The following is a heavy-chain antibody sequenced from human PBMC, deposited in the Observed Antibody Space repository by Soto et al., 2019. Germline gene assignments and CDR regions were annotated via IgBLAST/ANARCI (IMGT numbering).Heavy chain of an antibody. D-gene: IGHD4-17*01. Sequence: GGSLRLSCTASGFTFSNYAMNWVRQAPGKGLEWVSVVGGSGGYAYYADSVEGRFTISRDNSKNTVYLQMNSLGAEDMAIYYCARRSHGDYSYWGQGTLVTVSS. CDR1: GFTFSNYA. CDR3: ARRSHGDYSY. V-gene: IGHV3-23*01. CDR2: VGGSGGYA. J-gene: IGHJ4*02.